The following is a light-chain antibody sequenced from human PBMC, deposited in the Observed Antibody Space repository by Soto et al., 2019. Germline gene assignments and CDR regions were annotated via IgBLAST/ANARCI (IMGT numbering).Light chain of an antibody. J-gene: IGLJ2*01. CDR1: NSDIGNYNF. V-gene: IGLV2-8*01. CDR3: SSYAGSNNLL. Sequence: QSALTQPPSASGSPGQSVAISCTGTNSDIGNYNFVSWYQQHPGKAPKLMIYEVNKRPSGVPDRFSGSKSGNTASQTVSGLQPEDEADYYCSSYAGSNNLLFGGGTKLTVL. CDR2: EVN.